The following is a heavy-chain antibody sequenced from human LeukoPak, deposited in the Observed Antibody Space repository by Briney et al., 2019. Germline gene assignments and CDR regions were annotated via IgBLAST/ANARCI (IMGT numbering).Heavy chain of an antibody. CDR1: EFTFSSYS. Sequence: PGGSLRLSCAASEFTFSSYSMNWVRQAPGKGLEWVSSISSSSSYIYYADSVKGRFTISRDNAKNSLYLQMNSLRAEDTAVYYCARDPGYCSGGSCQYYYYYYMDVWGKGTTVTVSS. V-gene: IGHV3-21*01. CDR2: ISSSSSYI. J-gene: IGHJ6*03. D-gene: IGHD2-15*01. CDR3: ARDPGYCSGGSCQYYYYYYMDV.